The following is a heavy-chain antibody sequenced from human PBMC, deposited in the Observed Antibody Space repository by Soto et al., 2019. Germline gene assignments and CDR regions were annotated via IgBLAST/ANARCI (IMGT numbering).Heavy chain of an antibody. Sequence: PSETLSLTCTVSGGSISSRDYFWSWIRQPPGKGLEWIGYIFYSGTTYYSPSLKSRLNMAIDTSKNQFSLKLTSVTAADTAVYYCATYRPAPTDDFFEVPGQRGDYWGQGILVTVSS. CDR3: ATYRPAPTDDFFEVPGQRGDY. V-gene: IGHV4-30-4*01. J-gene: IGHJ4*02. CDR1: GGSISSRDYF. CDR2: IFYSGTT. D-gene: IGHD3-3*01.